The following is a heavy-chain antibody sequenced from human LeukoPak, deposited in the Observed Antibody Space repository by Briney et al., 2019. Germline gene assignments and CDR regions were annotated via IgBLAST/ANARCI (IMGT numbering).Heavy chain of an antibody. Sequence: GGPLNLSGEASELNSRIYSMTWVGKAPGRGWGGVSYITRSSTTIYYADSVKGRFTISRDNAKNSLYLQMNSLRVEDTAIYYCAGGDYNWNGFDPWGQGTLVTVSS. D-gene: IGHD1-20*01. CDR2: ITRSSTTI. J-gene: IGHJ5*02. CDR1: ELNSRIYS. CDR3: AGGDYNWNGFDP. V-gene: IGHV3-48*01.